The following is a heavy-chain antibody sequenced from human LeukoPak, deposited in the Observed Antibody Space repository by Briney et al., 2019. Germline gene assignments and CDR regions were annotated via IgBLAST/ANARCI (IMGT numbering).Heavy chain of an antibody. CDR3: ARDRDTIFGVVRYWYFDL. CDR1: GGSFSGYY. J-gene: IGHJ2*01. CDR2: INHSGST. D-gene: IGHD3-3*01. Sequence: SETLSLTCAVYGGSFSGYYWSWIRQPPGKGLEWMGEINHSGSTNYNPSLKSRVTISVDTSKNQFSLKLSSVTAAATAVYHCARDRDTIFGVVRYWYFDLWGRGTLVTVSS. V-gene: IGHV4-34*01.